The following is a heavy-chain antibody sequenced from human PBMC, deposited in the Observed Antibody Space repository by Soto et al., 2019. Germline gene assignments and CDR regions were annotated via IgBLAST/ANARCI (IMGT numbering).Heavy chain of an antibody. V-gene: IGHV3-11*05. Sequence: PGGSLRLSCAASGFTFSDYYMSGIRQAPGKGLEWVSYISSSSSYTNYADSVKGRFTISRDNAKNSLYLQMNSLRAEDTAVYYCAREGYSGSPDAFDIWGQGTMVTVSS. CDR3: AREGYSGSPDAFDI. D-gene: IGHD1-26*01. J-gene: IGHJ3*02. CDR1: GFTFSDYY. CDR2: ISSSSSYT.